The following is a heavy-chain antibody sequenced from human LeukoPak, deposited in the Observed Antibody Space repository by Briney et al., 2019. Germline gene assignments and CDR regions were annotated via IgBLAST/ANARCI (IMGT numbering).Heavy chain of an antibody. CDR1: GFTFNRNA. CDR3: VRRGDASSGWGDHDF. CDR2: IGGSGDKT. Sequence: PGGCLRLSCAASGFTFNRNAISWVRQAPGKGLEWVSTIGGSGDKTFYADSVKGRFTISRDNSKNMVHLQMNSLTGEDTALYYCVRRGDASSGWGDHDFWGKGALVPVS. J-gene: IGHJ4*02. D-gene: IGHD6-19*01. V-gene: IGHV3-23*01.